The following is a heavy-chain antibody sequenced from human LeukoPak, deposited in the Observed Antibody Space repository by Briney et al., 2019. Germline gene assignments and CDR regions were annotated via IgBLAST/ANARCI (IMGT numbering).Heavy chain of an antibody. CDR2: IIPIFGTA. CDR3: ARGGHYYDSSGYFDY. V-gene: IGHV1-69*13. D-gene: IGHD3-22*01. Sequence: ASVKVSCKASGGTFSSYAISWVRQAPGQGLEWMGGIIPIFGTANYAQKFQGRVTITADESTSTAYMELSSLRSEGTAVYYCARGGHYYDSSGYFDYWGQGTLVTVSS. J-gene: IGHJ4*02. CDR1: GGTFSSYA.